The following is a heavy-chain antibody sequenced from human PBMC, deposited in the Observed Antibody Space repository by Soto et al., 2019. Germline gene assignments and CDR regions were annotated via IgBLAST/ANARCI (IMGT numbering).Heavy chain of an antibody. CDR1: GGSISSYY. CDR2: IYYSGST. D-gene: IGHD6-6*01. V-gene: IGHV4-59*01. CDR3: ARADSSIAARPGYYYYYMDV. J-gene: IGHJ6*03. Sequence: SEILSLTCTVSGGSISSYYWSWIRQPPGKGLEWIGYIYYSGSTNYNPSLKSRVTISVDTSKNQFSLKLSSVTAADTAVYYCARADSSIAARPGYYYYYMDVWGKGTTVTVSS.